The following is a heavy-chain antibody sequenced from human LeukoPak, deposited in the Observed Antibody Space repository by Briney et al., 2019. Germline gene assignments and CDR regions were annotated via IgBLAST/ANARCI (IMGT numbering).Heavy chain of an antibody. D-gene: IGHD2-2*01. CDR2: INSDGSST. CDR3: ARGHCTSTSCCLDY. J-gene: IGHJ4*02. Sequence: GGSLRLSCAASGFTISTYWMHWVRQVPGKGLVWVSRINSDGSSTIYADSVKGRFTISRDNAKNTVYLQMNSLRAEDTAVYYCARGHCTSTSCCLDYWGQGTLVTVSS. CDR1: GFTISTYW. V-gene: IGHV3-74*01.